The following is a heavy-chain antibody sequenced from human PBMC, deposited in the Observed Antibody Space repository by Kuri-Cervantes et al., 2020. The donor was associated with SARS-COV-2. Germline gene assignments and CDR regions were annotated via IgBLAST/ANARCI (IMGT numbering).Heavy chain of an antibody. CDR2: FSTSNGKT. CDR3: AKAESETGHTLYFDS. D-gene: IGHD7-27*01. V-gene: IGHV1-18*01. CDR1: IYTSMNYG. J-gene: IGHJ4*02. Sequence: ASVKVSCKAPIYTSMNYGISWVRQAPGQGLEWLAIFSTSNGKTHYAQKFQGRVTLTTDTSTRTAYMELRSLRSDDTAVYYCAKAESETGHTLYFDSWGQGTLVTVSS.